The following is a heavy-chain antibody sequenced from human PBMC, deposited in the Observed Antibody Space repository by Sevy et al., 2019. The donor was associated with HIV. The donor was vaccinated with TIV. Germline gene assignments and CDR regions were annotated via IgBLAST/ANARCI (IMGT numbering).Heavy chain of an antibody. J-gene: IGHJ4*02. CDR3: TKDADWPL. CDR1: GFLFGTHA. CDR2: ITSSASTT. V-gene: IGHV3-23*01. Sequence: GGSLRLSCAASGFLFGTHAMSWVRQAPGKGLEWVSGITSSASTTYYADSVKGRFTISRDNSKNTLYLQMNNLRAEDTAVYYCTKDADWPLWGQGTLVTVSS. D-gene: IGHD2-21*01.